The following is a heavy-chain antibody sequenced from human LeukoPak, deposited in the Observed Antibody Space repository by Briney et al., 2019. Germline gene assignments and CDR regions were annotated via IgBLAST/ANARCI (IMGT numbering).Heavy chain of an antibody. CDR3: ARMFGGSGWYSDLDY. CDR2: INPNSGGT. V-gene: IGHV1-2*02. CDR1: GYTFTGYY. D-gene: IGHD6-19*01. Sequence: ASVKVSCKASGYTFTGYYMHWVRQAPGQGLEWMGWINPNSGGTNYAQKFQGRVTMTRDTSISTAYMELSRLRSDDTAVYYCARMFGGSGWYSDLDYWGQGTLVTVSS. J-gene: IGHJ4*02.